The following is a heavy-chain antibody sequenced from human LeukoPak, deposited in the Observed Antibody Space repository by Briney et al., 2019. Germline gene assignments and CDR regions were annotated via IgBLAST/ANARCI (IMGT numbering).Heavy chain of an antibody. D-gene: IGHD1-26*01. Sequence: GESLRLSCAASGFTFDNAWMNWVRQAPGKGLEWVGRVRGKTDGGTSDYAAPVKGRITISRDDSENTLFLQLNSLKTEDTALYYCTTVGTTSPIAEEYFDYWGQGTLVTVSS. J-gene: IGHJ4*02. CDR3: TTVGTTSPIAEEYFDY. CDR2: VRGKTDGGTS. CDR1: GFTFDNAW. V-gene: IGHV3-15*01.